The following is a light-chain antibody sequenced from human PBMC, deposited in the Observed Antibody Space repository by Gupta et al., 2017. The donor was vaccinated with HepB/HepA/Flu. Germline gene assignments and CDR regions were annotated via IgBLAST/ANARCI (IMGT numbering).Light chain of an antibody. CDR1: QRIGTW. CDR3: KGFEKNLWT. CDR2: KVS. J-gene: IGKJ1*01. V-gene: IGKV1-5*03. Sequence: DIHMTQSPSTLSASVGDRVTITCRASQRIGTWLAWYQQKPGKAPKLLIYKVSSLESGVPSRFSGSGSGTEFTLKISRVEADDVATYYCKGFEKNLWTFGQGTKVEIK.